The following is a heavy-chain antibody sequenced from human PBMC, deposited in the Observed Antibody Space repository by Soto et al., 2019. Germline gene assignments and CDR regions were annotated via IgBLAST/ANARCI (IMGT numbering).Heavy chain of an antibody. Sequence: EVQLLESGGGLVQPGGSLTLSCATSGFTFSTYAMNWVRQAPGKGLEWVSVTLGSGGSTYYADSVKGRFTISRDNARNTLYLQMNSLRVEDTAVYYCLKDGSPVTTTPFWGQGTPVTVSS. V-gene: IGHV3-23*01. CDR2: TLGSGGST. CDR1: GFTFSTYA. J-gene: IGHJ4*02. CDR3: LKDGSPVTTTPF. D-gene: IGHD4-17*01.